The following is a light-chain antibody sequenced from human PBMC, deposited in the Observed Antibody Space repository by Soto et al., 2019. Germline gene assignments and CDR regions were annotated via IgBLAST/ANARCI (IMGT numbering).Light chain of an antibody. V-gene: IGKV2-28*01. J-gene: IGKJ4*01. CDR3: MKALQTPLT. Sequence: DIVMTQSPLSLPVTPGEPASISCRSSQSLLHSNGYNYLDWYLQKPGQSPQLLIYLGSNRASGVPDRFSGSGSCTDFTLKISRVEAADVGVYYCMKALQTPLTFGGGTKVEIK. CDR2: LGS. CDR1: QSLLHSNGYNY.